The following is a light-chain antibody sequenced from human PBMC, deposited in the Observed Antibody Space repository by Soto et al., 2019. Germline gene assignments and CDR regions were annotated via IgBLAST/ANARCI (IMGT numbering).Light chain of an antibody. CDR3: QSYDSSNHVV. J-gene: IGLJ2*01. V-gene: IGLV6-57*04. CDR1: SGSIASNY. CDR2: EDN. Sequence: NFMLTQPHSVSESPGKTVTISCTRSSGSIASNYVQWYQQRPGSAPTTVIYEDNQRPSGVPDRFSGSIDSSSNSASLTISRLKTEHEADYYCQSYDSSNHVVFGGGTKVTVL.